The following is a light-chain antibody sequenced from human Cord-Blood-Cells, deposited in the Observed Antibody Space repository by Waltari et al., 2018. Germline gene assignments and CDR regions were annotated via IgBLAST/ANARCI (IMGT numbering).Light chain of an antibody. V-gene: IGLV2-11*01. J-gene: IGLJ1*01. CDR1: SSDVGGYNY. CDR3: CSYAGSYTYV. Sequence: QSALTQPRSVSGSPGQSVTISCTGTSSDVGGYNYVSWYQQHPGKAPKLMIYDVSKRPSGVPYRFSCSKSGNTAFLTISGLQGEEDADYYCCSYAGSYTYVFGTGTKVTVL. CDR2: DVS.